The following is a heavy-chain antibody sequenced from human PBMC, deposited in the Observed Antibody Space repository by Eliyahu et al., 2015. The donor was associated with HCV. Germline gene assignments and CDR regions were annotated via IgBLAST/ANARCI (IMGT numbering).Heavy chain of an antibody. V-gene: IGHV4-39*01. CDR2: ISNSGST. D-gene: IGHD5-18*01. Sequence: QLQLQESGPGLVKPSETLSLTCTVSGGSISSSNYYWGWIRQPPGKGLEWIGSISNSGSTYYNPSLKSRVTISVDTSNNQFSLKLASVTAADTAVYYCARPYDSLPGWSQGTLVTVSS. J-gene: IGHJ4*02. CDR3: ARPYDSLPG. CDR1: GGSISSSNYY.